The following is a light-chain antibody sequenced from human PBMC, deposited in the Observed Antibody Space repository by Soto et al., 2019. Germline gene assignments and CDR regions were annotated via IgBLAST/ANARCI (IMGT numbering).Light chain of an antibody. J-gene: IGKJ1*01. CDR3: QQYSSHAT. CDR1: QDVSGY. Sequence: AIRMTQSPSSLSASTGDRVTITCRASQDVSGYVAWYQQKPGKPPRLLIYAASTLQTGVPSRFSGSGSGTDFTLTITCLQSEDYATYYCQQYSSHATFGQGTKVDIK. V-gene: IGKV1-8*01. CDR2: AAS.